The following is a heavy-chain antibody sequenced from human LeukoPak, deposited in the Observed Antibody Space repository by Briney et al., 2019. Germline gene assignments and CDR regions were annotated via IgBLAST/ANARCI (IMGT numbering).Heavy chain of an antibody. J-gene: IGHJ4*02. CDR1: GGTFSSYA. CDR3: ASNRPGYSSSWYRGPFDY. D-gene: IGHD6-13*01. Sequence: SVKVSCKASGGTFSSYAISWVRQAPGQGLEWMGRIIPIFGIANYAQKFQGRVTITADKSTSTAYMELSSLRSEDTAVYYCASNRPGYSSSWYRGPFDYWGQGTLVTVSS. CDR2: IIPIFGIA. V-gene: IGHV1-69*04.